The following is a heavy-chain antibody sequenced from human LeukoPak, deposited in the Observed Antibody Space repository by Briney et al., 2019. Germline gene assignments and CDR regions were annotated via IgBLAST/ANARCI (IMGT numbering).Heavy chain of an antibody. D-gene: IGHD3-3*01. J-gene: IGHJ6*03. CDR1: GFTFSNYW. CDR3: ARDFWSGYPSYYYMDV. Sequence: GGSLRLSCAASGFTFSNYWMTWVRQAPGKGLEWVAVISYDGSNKYYADSVKGRFTISRDNSKNTLYLQMNSLRAEDTAVYYCARDFWSGYPSYYYMDVWGKGTTVTVSS. V-gene: IGHV3-30*03. CDR2: ISYDGSNK.